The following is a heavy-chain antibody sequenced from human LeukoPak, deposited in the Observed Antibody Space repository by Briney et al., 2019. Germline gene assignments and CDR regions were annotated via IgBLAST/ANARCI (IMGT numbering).Heavy chain of an antibody. CDR3: ARDDGSGKEDF. Sequence: SETLSLTCTVSGGSVSSGSYYWSWIRQPPGKGLEWIGYIYYTGSTNYNPSLKSRVTMSVDTSKNQFSPKLGSVTAADTAVYYCARDDGSGKEDFWGQGTLVTVSS. J-gene: IGHJ4*02. D-gene: IGHD6-19*01. CDR1: GGSVSSGSYY. V-gene: IGHV4-61*01. CDR2: IYYTGST.